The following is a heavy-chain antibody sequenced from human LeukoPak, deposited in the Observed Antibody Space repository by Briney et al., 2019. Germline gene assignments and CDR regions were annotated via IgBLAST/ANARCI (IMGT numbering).Heavy chain of an antibody. Sequence: SVKVSCKASGGTFTSYAISWVRQAPGQELEWMGGIIPIFGTANYAQKFQGRVTITTDESTSTAYMELSSLRSEDTAVYYCARNPYYYDSSGYYESFFGYWGQGTLVTVSS. CDR2: IIPIFGTA. CDR1: GGTFTSYA. V-gene: IGHV1-69*05. D-gene: IGHD3-22*01. CDR3: ARNPYYYDSSGYYESFFGY. J-gene: IGHJ4*02.